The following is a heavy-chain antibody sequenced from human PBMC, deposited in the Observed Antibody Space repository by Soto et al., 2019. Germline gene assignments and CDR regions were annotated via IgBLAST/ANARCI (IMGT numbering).Heavy chain of an antibody. V-gene: IGHV3-23*01. CDR3: AKEDNYYDRSGYYLAYFHH. CDR2: ISGSGGTT. CDR1: GFTFSSYA. J-gene: IGHJ1*01. Sequence: EVQLLESGGGLVQPGGSLRLSCAASGFTFSSYAMTWVRQAPGKGLEWVSIISGSGGTTYYADSVEGRFTISRDNSKNTLYLQMNSLRADDTAVYYCAKEDNYYDRSGYYLAYFHHWGQGTLVTVSS. D-gene: IGHD3-22*01.